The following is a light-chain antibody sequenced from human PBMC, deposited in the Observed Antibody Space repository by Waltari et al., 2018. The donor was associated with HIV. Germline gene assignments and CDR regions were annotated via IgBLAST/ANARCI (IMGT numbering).Light chain of an antibody. CDR2: AAS. J-gene: IGKJ3*01. Sequence: DINVTQSPSSLSASVGDRVTITCRTSQNIIDYPSWYHQSPGKAPTLLIFAASTVQDGVSSRFSGSGSGTDFALSIAGLQREDFGTYYCQQTFSPPRTFGPGT. V-gene: IGKV1-39*01. CDR3: QQTFSPPRT. CDR1: QNIIDY.